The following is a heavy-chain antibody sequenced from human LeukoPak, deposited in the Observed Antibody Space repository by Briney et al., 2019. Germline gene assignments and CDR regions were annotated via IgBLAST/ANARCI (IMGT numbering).Heavy chain of an antibody. Sequence: GGSLRLSCAASGFTFSGSAMHWVRQASGKGLEWVGRIRSKANSYATAYAASVKGRFTISRDDSKNTAYLQMNSLKTEDTAVYYCTRYDRTSWEIDAFDIWGQGTMVTVSS. D-gene: IGHD2-2*01. CDR2: IRSKANSYAT. V-gene: IGHV3-73*01. J-gene: IGHJ3*02. CDR3: TRYDRTSWEIDAFDI. CDR1: GFTFSGSA.